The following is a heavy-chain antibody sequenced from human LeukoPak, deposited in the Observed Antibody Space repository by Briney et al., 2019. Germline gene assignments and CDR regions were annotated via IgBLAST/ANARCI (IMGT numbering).Heavy chain of an antibody. J-gene: IGHJ1*01. CDR1: GFSVSNNN. D-gene: IGHD2-15*01. CDR3: ASDSYSPEYFQH. CDR2: IYSGGST. V-gene: IGHV3-66*01. Sequence: GGSLRLSCAASGFSVSNNNMSWVRQVPGKGLEWVSVIYSGGSTFYADSVKGRFTISRDNSKNTLYLQMNSLRAEDTAVYYCASDSYSPEYFQHWGQGTLVTVSS.